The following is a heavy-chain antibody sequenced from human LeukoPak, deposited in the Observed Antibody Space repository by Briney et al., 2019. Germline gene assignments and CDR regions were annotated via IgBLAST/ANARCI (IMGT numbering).Heavy chain of an antibody. CDR1: GGSFSGYY. D-gene: IGHD3-10*01. V-gene: IGHV4-34*01. CDR3: ARHRRGGGLWFGPFDY. J-gene: IGHJ4*02. CDR2: INHSGST. Sequence: SETLSLTCAVYGGSFSGYYWSWLRQPPGKGLEWIGEINHSGSTNYNPSLKSRVTISVDTSKNQFSLKLSSVTAADTAVYYCARHRRGGGLWFGPFDYWGQGTLVTVSS.